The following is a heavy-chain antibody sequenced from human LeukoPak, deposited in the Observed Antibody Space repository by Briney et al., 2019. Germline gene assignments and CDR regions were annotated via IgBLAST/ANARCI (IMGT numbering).Heavy chain of an antibody. V-gene: IGHV4-39*07. CDR3: ARGVSSGYYFDY. Sequence: SETLSLTCTVSGGSISSSSYYWGWIRQPPGKGLEWIGSIYYSGSTYYNPSLKSRVTISVDTSKNQFSLKLSSVTAADTAVYYCARGVSSGYYFDYWGQGTLVTVSS. CDR1: GGSISSSSYY. J-gene: IGHJ4*02. CDR2: IYYSGST. D-gene: IGHD3-22*01.